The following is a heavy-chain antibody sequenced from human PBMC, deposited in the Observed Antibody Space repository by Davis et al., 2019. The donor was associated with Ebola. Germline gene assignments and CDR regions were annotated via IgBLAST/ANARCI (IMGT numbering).Heavy chain of an antibody. Sequence: GESLKISCAASGFTFDDYSMHWIRLLPGKGLEWVGLVSWDGGATFYSDSVRGRFTISRDNSKNSLYLQMNSLRPEDTALYYCANLYGGLVVPGSSPGDAFDVWGQGTMVTVSS. V-gene: IGHV3-43D*03. CDR3: ANLYGGLVVPGSSPGDAFDV. CDR2: VSWDGGAT. D-gene: IGHD3-22*01. J-gene: IGHJ3*01. CDR1: GFTFDDYS.